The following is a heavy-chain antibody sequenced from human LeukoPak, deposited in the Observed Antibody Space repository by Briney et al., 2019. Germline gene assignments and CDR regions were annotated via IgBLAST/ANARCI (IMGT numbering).Heavy chain of an antibody. J-gene: IGHJ5*02. V-gene: IGHV1-2*02. CDR3: ARDGQWLVNWFDP. Sequence: ASVKVSCKASGYTFTGYYMHWVRQAPGQGLEWMGWINPNSGGTNYAQKLQGRVTMTTDTSTSTAYMELRSLRSDDTAVYYCARDGQWLVNWFDPWGQGTLVTVSS. CDR2: INPNSGGT. D-gene: IGHD6-19*01. CDR1: GYTFTGYY.